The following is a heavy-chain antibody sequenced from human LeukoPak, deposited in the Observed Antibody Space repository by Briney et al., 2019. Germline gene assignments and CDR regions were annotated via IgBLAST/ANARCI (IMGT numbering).Heavy chain of an antibody. Sequence: GGSLRLSXAASGFTFSTYTVSWVSQPPGKGLEWVSAISGSGGYTYYADSVKGRFTLSRDNSKNTLYLQMNSLRAEDTAVYYCPKSSEDGDWYFDLWGRGTLVTVSS. CDR1: GFTFSTYT. CDR3: PKSSEDGDWYFDL. D-gene: IGHD4-17*01. CDR2: ISGSGGYT. J-gene: IGHJ2*01. V-gene: IGHV3-23*01.